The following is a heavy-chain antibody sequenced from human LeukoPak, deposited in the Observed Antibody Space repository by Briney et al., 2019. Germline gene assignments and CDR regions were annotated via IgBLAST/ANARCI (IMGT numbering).Heavy chain of an antibody. CDR1: GFTFSSYG. CDR2: ISYDGSNK. CDR3: AKDYDFWSGYSDY. J-gene: IGHJ4*02. Sequence: GGSLRLSCAASGFTFSSYGMHWVRQAPGKGLEWVAVISYDGSNKYYADSVKGRFTISRDNSKNTLYLQMNSLRAEDTAVYYCAKDYDFWSGYSDYWGQGTLVTVSS. D-gene: IGHD3-3*01. V-gene: IGHV3-30*18.